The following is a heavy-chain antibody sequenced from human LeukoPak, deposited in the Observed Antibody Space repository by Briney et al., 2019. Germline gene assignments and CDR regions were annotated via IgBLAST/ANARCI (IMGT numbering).Heavy chain of an antibody. V-gene: IGHV3-23*01. CDR2: ISGRGSNT. Sequence: GGSLRLSCAASGFTFSSYAMSWVRQVPGKGLEWVSAISGRGSNTYYADSVKGRITISRDNSKNTLYLQMNSLRAEDTAVYYCAKAGTKPQSLDYWGQGTLVTVSS. J-gene: IGHJ4*02. D-gene: IGHD3-10*01. CDR1: GFTFSSYA. CDR3: AKAGTKPQSLDY.